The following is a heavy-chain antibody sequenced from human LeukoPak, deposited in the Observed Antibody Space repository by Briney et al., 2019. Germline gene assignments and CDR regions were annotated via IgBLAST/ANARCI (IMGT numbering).Heavy chain of an antibody. J-gene: IGHJ3*02. CDR3: ANVDTTVTTKAGAFDI. CDR1: GFTVSSND. CDR2: IHIGNST. V-gene: IGHV3-66*01. D-gene: IGHD4-17*01. Sequence: GGSLRLSCAASGFTVSSNDMSWVRQAPGEGLEWVSIIHIGNSTYYADSVKGRFTISRDNSKNTLYLQMNSLRAEDTAVYYCANVDTTVTTKAGAFDIWGQGTMVTVSS.